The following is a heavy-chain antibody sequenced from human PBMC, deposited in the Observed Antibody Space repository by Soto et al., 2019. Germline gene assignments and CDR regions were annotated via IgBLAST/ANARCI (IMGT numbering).Heavy chain of an antibody. CDR1: GYTLTELS. Sequence: ASVKVSCKVSGYTLTELSMHWVRQAPGKGHEWVRGFDPEHGETIYAQKFQGRVTMTEDTSTDTAYMELSSLRSEDTAVYYCATDIRDAHYDILTGEIYFDYWGQGTLVTVSS. J-gene: IGHJ4*02. V-gene: IGHV1-24*01. CDR3: ATDIRDAHYDILTGEIYFDY. D-gene: IGHD3-9*01. CDR2: FDPEHGET.